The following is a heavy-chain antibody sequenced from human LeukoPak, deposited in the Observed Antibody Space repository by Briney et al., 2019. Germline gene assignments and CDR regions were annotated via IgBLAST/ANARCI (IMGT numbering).Heavy chain of an antibody. J-gene: IGHJ4*02. D-gene: IGHD3-10*01. Sequence: GGSLRLSCAASGFTFDDYGMSWVRQAPGKGLEWVSYISSSGSTIYYADSVKGRFTISRDNAKNSLYLQVNSLRAEDTAVYYCARDIYGSGPPVGDTIDYWGQGTLVTVSS. CDR1: GFTFDDYG. CDR2: ISSSGSTI. CDR3: ARDIYGSGPPVGDTIDY. V-gene: IGHV3-11*04.